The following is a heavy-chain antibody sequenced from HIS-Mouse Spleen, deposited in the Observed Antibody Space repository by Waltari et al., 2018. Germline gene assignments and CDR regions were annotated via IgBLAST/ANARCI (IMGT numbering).Heavy chain of an antibody. Sequence: QVQLQESGPGLVKPSETLSLTCTVSGGSISSYYWSWIRQPPGKGLEWIGYIYYRGSTNYNPSLKSRVTISVDTSKNQFSLKLSSVTAADTAVYYCASGSSSWYYYYGMDVWGQGTTVTVSS. D-gene: IGHD6-13*01. J-gene: IGHJ6*02. CDR3: ASGSSSWYYYYGMDV. CDR2: IYYRGST. CDR1: GGSISSYY. V-gene: IGHV4-59*08.